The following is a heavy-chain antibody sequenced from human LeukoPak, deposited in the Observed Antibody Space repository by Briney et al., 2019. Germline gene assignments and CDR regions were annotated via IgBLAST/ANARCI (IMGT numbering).Heavy chain of an antibody. D-gene: IGHD4-11*01. CDR2: IYYSGST. CDR1: GGSISSGGYS. CDR3: ARVEYSNYLGYYYYYYMDV. J-gene: IGHJ6*03. Sequence: SETLSLTCAVSGGSISSGGYSWSWIRQPPGKGLEWIGYIYYSGSTYYNPSLKRRVTISVDTSKNQFSLKLSSVTAADTAVYYCARVEYSNYLGYYYYYYMDVWGKGTTVTVSS. V-gene: IGHV4-30-4*07.